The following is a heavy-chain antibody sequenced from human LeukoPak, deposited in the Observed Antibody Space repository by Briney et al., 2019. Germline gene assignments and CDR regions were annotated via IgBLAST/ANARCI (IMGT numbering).Heavy chain of an antibody. J-gene: IGHJ6*02. CDR2: MNPNSGNT. CDR1: GYTFTSHD. CDR3: ARLGVPAAIWPFGSYYYHYGMDV. D-gene: IGHD2-2*01. Sequence: ASVKVSCKASGYTFTSHDINWVRQATGQGLEWMGWMNPNSGNTGYAQKFQGRVTMTRNTSISTAYMELSSLRSEDTAVYYCARLGVPAAIWPFGSYYYHYGMDVWGQGTTVTVSS. V-gene: IGHV1-8*01.